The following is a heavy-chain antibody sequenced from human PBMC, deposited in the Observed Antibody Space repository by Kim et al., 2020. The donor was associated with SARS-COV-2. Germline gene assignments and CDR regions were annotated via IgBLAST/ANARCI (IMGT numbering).Heavy chain of an antibody. Sequence: GGSLRLSCAASGFTFSSYAMSWVRQAPGKGLEWVSVITTAGSTYNADSVKGRFTISRDNSKNTLYLQMNSLRVEDTAVYYCAKERRAYNSGPYYFDHWGQGTLVTVSS. D-gene: IGHD6-19*01. CDR1: GFTFSSYA. J-gene: IGHJ4*02. CDR2: ITTAGST. V-gene: IGHV3-23*01. CDR3: AKERRAYNSGPYYFDH.